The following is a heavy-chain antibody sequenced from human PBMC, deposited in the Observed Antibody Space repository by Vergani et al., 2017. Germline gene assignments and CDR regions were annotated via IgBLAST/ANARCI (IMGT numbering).Heavy chain of an antibody. J-gene: IGHJ3*02. Sequence: QVQLQESGPGLVKPSETLSLTCTVSGGSVSSGSYYWSWIRQPPGKGLEWIGYIYYSGSTNYNPSLKSRVTISVEPSKNQFSLKLSSVTAADTSVYYCARGLYDSSGYYPPDAFDIWGQGTMVTVSS. V-gene: IGHV4-61*01. CDR1: GGSVSSGSYY. CDR3: ARGLYDSSGYYPPDAFDI. CDR2: IYYSGST. D-gene: IGHD3-22*01.